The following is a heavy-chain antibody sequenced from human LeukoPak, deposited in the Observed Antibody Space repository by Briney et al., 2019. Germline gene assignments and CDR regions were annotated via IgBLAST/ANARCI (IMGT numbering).Heavy chain of an antibody. CDR2: ISTYNGNT. Sequence: ASVKVSCKASGYTFASYGISWVRQAPGQGLEWMGWISTYNGNTNYAQNLQGRVTMTRDRSTSTAYMELRSLRSDDTAVYYCARDCLYFHFWSGYNCDAFGIWGQGTMVTVSS. J-gene: IGHJ3*02. D-gene: IGHD3-3*01. CDR1: GYTFASYG. CDR3: ARDCLYFHFWSGYNCDAFGI. V-gene: IGHV1-18*01.